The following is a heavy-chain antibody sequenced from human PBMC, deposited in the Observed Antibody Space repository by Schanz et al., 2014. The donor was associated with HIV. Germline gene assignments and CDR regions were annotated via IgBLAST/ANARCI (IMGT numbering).Heavy chain of an antibody. V-gene: IGHV3-30*04. Sequence: QVQMVESGGGVVQPGRSLRLSCAASGFTLSNSAMHWVRQAPGKGLEWVAVISHDGSNKYYADSVKGRFTISRDNAKNSLYLQMNSLRAEDTALYYCAKDNGWPLASYYGMDVWGQGTLVTVSS. CDR3: AKDNGWPLASYYGMDV. CDR1: GFTLSNSA. CDR2: ISHDGSNK. J-gene: IGHJ6*02. D-gene: IGHD6-19*01.